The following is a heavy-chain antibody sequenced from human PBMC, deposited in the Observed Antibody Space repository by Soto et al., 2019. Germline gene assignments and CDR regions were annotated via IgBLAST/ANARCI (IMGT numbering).Heavy chain of an antibody. V-gene: IGHV3-23*01. CDR3: AKDQQGTDYYYYGMDV. J-gene: IGHJ6*02. Sequence: EVQLLESGGGLVQPGGSLRLSCAASGFTFSSYAMSWVRQAPGKGLEWVSAISGSGGSTYYADSVKGRFTISRDNSKNTLYQQMKSLRAEDTAVYYCAKDQQGTDYYYYGMDVWGQGTTVTVSS. D-gene: IGHD2-2*01. CDR1: GFTFSSYA. CDR2: ISGSGGST.